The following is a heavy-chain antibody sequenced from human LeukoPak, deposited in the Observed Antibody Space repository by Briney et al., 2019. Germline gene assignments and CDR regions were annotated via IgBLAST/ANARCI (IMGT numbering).Heavy chain of an antibody. CDR3: ARGPGRRTGYFIDY. V-gene: IGHV1-18*01. D-gene: IGHD3/OR15-3a*01. CDR2: ISAYNGNT. CDR1: GYTFTSYG. Sequence: ASVKVSCKASGYTFTSYGISWVRQAPGQGLEWMGWISAYNGNTNYAQKLQGRVAMTTDTSTSTAYMELSSLRSEDTAVYYCARGPGRRTGYFIDYWGQGTLVTVSS. J-gene: IGHJ4*02.